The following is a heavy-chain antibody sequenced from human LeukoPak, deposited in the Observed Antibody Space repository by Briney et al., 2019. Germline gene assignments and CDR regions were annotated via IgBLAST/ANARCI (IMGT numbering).Heavy chain of an antibody. D-gene: IGHD2-2*01. J-gene: IGHJ5*02. CDR2: IIPIFGTA. CDR3: ARDLYSVVVPAAPNWFDP. V-gene: IGHV1-69*13. Sequence: SVKVSCKASGGTFSSYAISWVRQAPGQGLEWMGGIIPIFGTANYAQKFQGRVTITADESTSTAHMELSSLRSEDTAVYYCARDLYSVVVPAAPNWFDPWGQGTLVTVSS. CDR1: GGTFSSYA.